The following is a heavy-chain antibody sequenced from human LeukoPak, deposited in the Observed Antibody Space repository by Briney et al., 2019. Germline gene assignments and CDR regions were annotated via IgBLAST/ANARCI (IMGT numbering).Heavy chain of an antibody. V-gene: IGHV1-69*05. CDR1: GGTFSSYA. D-gene: IGHD2-2*01. CDR3: AGVDCSSTSCSHSYFDY. J-gene: IGHJ4*02. Sequence: ASVKVSCKASGGTFSSYAISWMRQAPGQGLEWMGGIIPIFGTANYAQKFQGRVTITTDESTSTAYMELSSLRSEDTAVYYCAGVDCSSTSCSHSYFDYWGQGTLVTVSS. CDR2: IIPIFGTA.